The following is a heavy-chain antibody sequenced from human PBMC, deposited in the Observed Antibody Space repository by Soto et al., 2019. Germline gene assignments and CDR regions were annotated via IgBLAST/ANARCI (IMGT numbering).Heavy chain of an antibody. CDR1: GGTFSTYA. V-gene: IGHV1-69*01. D-gene: IGHD6-19*01. CDR2: IIPLFGTA. CDR3: ARPKGSYSSGYYYFDY. J-gene: IGHJ4*02. Sequence: QVQLVQSGAEVKQPGSSVKVSCKTSGGTFSTYAIYWVRQAPGQGLEWMGAIIPLFGTADYAQKFQGRVTITADEYTSTADTELSSLRAEDTAVYYCARPKGSYSSGYYYFDYWRQGTLVTVSS.